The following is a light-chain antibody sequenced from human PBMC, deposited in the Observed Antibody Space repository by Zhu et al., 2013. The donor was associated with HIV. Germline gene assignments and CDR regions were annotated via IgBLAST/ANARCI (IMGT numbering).Light chain of an antibody. CDR3: SSYTTSGTRI. CDR1: SSDVGGYNY. J-gene: IGLJ2*01. CDR2: EVS. V-gene: IGLV2-8*01. Sequence: QSALTQPPSASGSPGQSVTISCTGTSSDVGGYNYVSWYQQHPGKAPKLMIYEVSKRPSGVPDRFSGSKSGSTSALTISGLQAEDEADYYCSSYTTSGTRIFGGGTKLTVL.